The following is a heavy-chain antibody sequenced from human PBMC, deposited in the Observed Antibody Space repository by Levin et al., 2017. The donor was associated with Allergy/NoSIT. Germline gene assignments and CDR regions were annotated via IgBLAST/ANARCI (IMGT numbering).Heavy chain of an antibody. Sequence: GGSLRLSCAASGFIVSTNYMYWVRQAPGKGLEWVSTIYTGDITYYADSVKGRFTISRDNSMNTLSLQMNSLRVEDTAVYYCAGGSAHRGRLFDSLGQGTLVTVSS. V-gene: IGHV3-53*01. J-gene: IGHJ4*02. CDR2: IYTGDIT. CDR3: AGGSAHRGRLFDS. D-gene: IGHD3-10*01. CDR1: GFIVSTNY.